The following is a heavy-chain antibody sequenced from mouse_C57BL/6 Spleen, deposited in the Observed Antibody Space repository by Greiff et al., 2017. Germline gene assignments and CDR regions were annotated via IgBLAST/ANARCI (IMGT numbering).Heavy chain of an antibody. CDR3: AREDYGGSYRYVDV. D-gene: IGHD1-1*01. CDR2: IYPSDSET. J-gene: IGHJ1*03. V-gene: IGHV1-61*01. Sequence: QVQLQQPGAELVRPGSSVKLSCKASGYTFTSYWMDWVKQRPGQGLEWIGNIYPSDSETHYNQKFKDKATLTVDKSSSTAYMQLSSLTSEDSAVYYCAREDYGGSYRYVDVWGTGTTVTVSS. CDR1: GYTFTSYW.